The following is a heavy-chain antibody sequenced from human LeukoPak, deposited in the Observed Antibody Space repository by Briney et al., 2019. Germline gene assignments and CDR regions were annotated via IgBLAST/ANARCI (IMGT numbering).Heavy chain of an antibody. CDR1: GFAFSVYA. Sequence: VGSLRLSCTASGFAFSVYAMSWLRQPPGKGLEWVSTIYANSGTTSYAPSVRGRFSISRDNSKNTLYLQLNTLRADDTATYYCARPISGGLAVTADWFHPWGQGTLVVVTS. D-gene: IGHD6-19*01. J-gene: IGHJ5*01. V-gene: IGHV3-23*01. CDR2: IYANSGTT. CDR3: ARPISGGLAVTADWFHP.